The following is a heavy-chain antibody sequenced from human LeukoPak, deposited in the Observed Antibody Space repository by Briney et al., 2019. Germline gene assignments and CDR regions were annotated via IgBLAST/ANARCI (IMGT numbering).Heavy chain of an antibody. Sequence: PSETLSLTCTVSGGSLSSSSYYWGWLRQPPGKGLEWIGSIYYSGSTYYNPSLKSRVTISVDTSKNQFSLKLSSVTAADTAVYYCAGSSSSPYYYYYYMDVWGKGTTVTISS. CDR2: IYYSGST. J-gene: IGHJ6*03. V-gene: IGHV4-39*07. D-gene: IGHD6-6*01. CDR1: GGSLSSSSYY. CDR3: AGSSSSPYYYYYYMDV.